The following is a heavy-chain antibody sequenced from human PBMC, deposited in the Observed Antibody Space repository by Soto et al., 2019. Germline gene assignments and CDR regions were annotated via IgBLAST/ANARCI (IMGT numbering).Heavy chain of an antibody. J-gene: IGHJ4*02. CDR3: ARYTDTYYSY. D-gene: IGHD1-26*01. CDR2: IHYSGST. Sequence: PSETLSLTCTVSGGPISGNYWSWVRQPPGKGLEWIGYIHYSGSTKYNPPLKSRVTMSVDTSKNQFSLSLISLTAADTAVYYCARYTDTYYSYWGQGTPVTVSS. CDR1: GGPISGNY. V-gene: IGHV4-59*01.